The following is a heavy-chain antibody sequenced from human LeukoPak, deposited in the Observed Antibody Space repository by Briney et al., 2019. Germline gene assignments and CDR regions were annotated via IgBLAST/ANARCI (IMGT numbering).Heavy chain of an antibody. V-gene: IGHV1-2*02. CDR1: GGTFTGDY. CDR3: ARGSDWLITGPWFDP. J-gene: IGHJ5*02. Sequence: ASVKVSCKASGGTFTGDYMHWVRQAPGQGLEWLGWINPDTGGTNYAQRFQGRVSLTSDTYTITVYMELSSLRYDDTAVYYCARGSDWLITGPWFDPWGQGTLVTVSS. D-gene: IGHD3/OR15-3a*01. CDR2: INPDTGGT.